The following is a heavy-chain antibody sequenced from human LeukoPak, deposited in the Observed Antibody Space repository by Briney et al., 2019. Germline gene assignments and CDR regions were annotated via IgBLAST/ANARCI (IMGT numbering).Heavy chain of an antibody. V-gene: IGHV3-33*06. J-gene: IGHJ4*02. CDR1: GFTFSSYG. CDR3: AKDWSGLRPGNYFDY. CDR2: IWYDGSNK. Sequence: PGGSLGLSCAASGFTFSSYGMHWVRQAPGKGLEWVAVIWYDGSNKYYADSVKGRFTISRDNSKNTLYLQMNSLRAEDTAVYYCAKDWSGLRPGNYFDYWGQGTLVAVSS. D-gene: IGHD3-3*01.